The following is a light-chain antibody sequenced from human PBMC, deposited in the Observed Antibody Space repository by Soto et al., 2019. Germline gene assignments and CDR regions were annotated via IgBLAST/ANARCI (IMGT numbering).Light chain of an antibody. CDR2: GAS. CDR3: QQYGNAPIT. V-gene: IGKV3-20*01. J-gene: IGKJ5*01. CDR1: QTVYSSL. Sequence: ETVLTQSPGTLSLSPGERATLSCRAAQTVYSSLLAWYQQKPGQAPRLLIYGASSRATGIPDRFSGSGSGTEFTLTISRVEPEDFAVYHCQQYGNAPITFGQGTRLEIK.